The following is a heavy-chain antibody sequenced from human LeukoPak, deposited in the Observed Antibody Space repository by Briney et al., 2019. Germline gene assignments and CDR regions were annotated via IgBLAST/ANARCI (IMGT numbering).Heavy chain of an antibody. J-gene: IGHJ5*02. V-gene: IGHV1-69*13. D-gene: IGHD2-21*02. CDR1: GGTFSSYA. CDR3: ARGHTVVVTAIPNWFDP. CDR2: IIPIFGTA. Sequence: SVKVSCKASGGTFSSYAISWVRQAPGQGLEWMGGIIPIFGTANYAQKFQGRVTITADESTSTAYMELSSLRSEDTAVYYCARGHTVVVTAIPNWFDPWGQGTLVTVSS.